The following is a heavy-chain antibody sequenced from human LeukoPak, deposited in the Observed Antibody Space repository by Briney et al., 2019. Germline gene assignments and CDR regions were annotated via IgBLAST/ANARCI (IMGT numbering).Heavy chain of an antibody. V-gene: IGHV4-4*07. CDR2: IYTSGST. CDR3: ARAAKGVRYFDWLLRGHYYYYYMDV. J-gene: IGHJ6*03. CDR1: GGSISSYY. Sequence: PSETLSLTCTVSGGSISSYYWSWIRQPAGKGLEWIGRIYTSGSTNYNPSLKSRVTISVDTSKNQFSLKLSSVTAADTAVYYCARAAKGVRYFDWLLRGHYYYYYMDVWGKGTTVTISS. D-gene: IGHD3-9*01.